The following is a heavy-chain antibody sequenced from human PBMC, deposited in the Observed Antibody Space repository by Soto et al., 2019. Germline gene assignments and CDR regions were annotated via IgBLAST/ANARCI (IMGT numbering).Heavy chain of an antibody. D-gene: IGHD2-2*02. CDR1: GGSFSGYY. CDR3: ARGPILVVPAAISAVDYYYYGMDV. Sequence: SETLSLSCAVYGGSFSGYYWSWIRQPPGKVREWIGEINHSGSTNYNPSLKSRVTISVDTSKNQFSLKLSSVTAADTAVYYCARGPILVVPAAISAVDYYYYGMDVWGQGTTVT. J-gene: IGHJ6*02. V-gene: IGHV4-34*01. CDR2: INHSGST.